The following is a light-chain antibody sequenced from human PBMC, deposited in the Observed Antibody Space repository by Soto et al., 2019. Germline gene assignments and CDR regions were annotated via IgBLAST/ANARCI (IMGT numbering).Light chain of an antibody. Sequence: QSVLTQPPSVSASPGQKVTISRSGSSSNIGNNYVSWYQQLPGTAPKLLIYDNNKRPSGIPDRFSGSKSGASATLGITGLQTGDEADYYCGTWDSSLSAVVFGGGTKL. CDR1: SSNIGNNY. V-gene: IGLV1-51*01. CDR3: GTWDSSLSAVV. CDR2: DNN. J-gene: IGLJ2*01.